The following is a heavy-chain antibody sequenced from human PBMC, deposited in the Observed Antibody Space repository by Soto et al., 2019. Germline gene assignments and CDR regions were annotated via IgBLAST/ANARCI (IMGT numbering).Heavy chain of an antibody. D-gene: IGHD6-13*01. CDR1: GFTVSSNY. CDR3: AKDQGSSWYEIDY. CDR2: ISGSGGST. Sequence: GGSLRLSCAASGFTVSSNYMSWVRQAPGKGLEWVSTISGSGGSTYYADSVKGRFTISRDNSKNTLYLQMNSLRAEDTAVYYCAKDQGSSWYEIDYWGQGTLVTVSS. V-gene: IGHV3-23*01. J-gene: IGHJ4*02.